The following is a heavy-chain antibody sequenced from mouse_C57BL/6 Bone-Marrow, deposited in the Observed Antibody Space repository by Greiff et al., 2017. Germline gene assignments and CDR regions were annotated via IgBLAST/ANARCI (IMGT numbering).Heavy chain of an antibody. Sequence: QVQLQQSGAELARPGASVKLSCKASGYTFTSYGISWVKQRTGQGLEWIGEIYPRSGNTYYNEKFKGKATLTADKASSTAYMELRSLTSEDSAVYFCARNDYDYDYLDYWGQGTTLTVSS. CDR2: IYPRSGNT. CDR1: GYTFTSYG. J-gene: IGHJ2*01. V-gene: IGHV1-81*01. D-gene: IGHD2-4*01. CDR3: ARNDYDYDYLDY.